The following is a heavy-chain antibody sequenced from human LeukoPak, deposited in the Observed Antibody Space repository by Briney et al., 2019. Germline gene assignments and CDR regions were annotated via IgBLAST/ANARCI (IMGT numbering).Heavy chain of an antibody. CDR2: IYYTGSA. CDR1: GGSIGSGRYY. D-gene: IGHD3-22*01. V-gene: IGHV4-31*03. J-gene: IGHJ6*02. Sequence: SSETLSLTCTVSGGSIGSGRYYWSWIRQHPGKGLEWIGYIYYTGSAYYNPSLKSRVTISRDTSKNQFSLNLSSVTAADTAVYYCARDDSSNYYGMDVWGQGTTVTVSS. CDR3: ARDDSSNYYGMDV.